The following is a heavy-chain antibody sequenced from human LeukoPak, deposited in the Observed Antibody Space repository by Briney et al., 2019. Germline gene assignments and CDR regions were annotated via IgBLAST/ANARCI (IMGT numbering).Heavy chain of an antibody. J-gene: IGHJ4*02. D-gene: IGHD1-14*01. CDR3: ARGVEPLAANTLAY. Sequence: GGSQRLSCVASGFSVSSHCMNWVRQAPGKGLEWVSVLYSDGNTKYADSVQGRFTISRDNSKNTLYLEMNSLSPDDTAVYYCARGVEPLAANTLAYWGQETLVTVSS. V-gene: IGHV3-53*01. CDR1: GFSVSSHC. CDR2: LYSDGNT.